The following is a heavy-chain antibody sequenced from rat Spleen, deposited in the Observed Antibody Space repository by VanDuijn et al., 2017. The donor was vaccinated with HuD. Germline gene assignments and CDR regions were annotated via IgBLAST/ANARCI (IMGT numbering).Heavy chain of an antibody. V-gene: IGHV5-27*01. CDR1: GRTFSDYY. CDR3: ARGGFDY. J-gene: IGHJ2*01. Sequence: EVQLVESGGGLVQPGRSLKLSCAASGRTFSDYYMAWVRQAPTKGLEWVAYISTGGTTTYYRDSVKGRFTVSRDNAKSTLYLQMDSLRSEDTATYYCARGGFDYWGQGVMVTVSS. CDR2: ISTGGTTT.